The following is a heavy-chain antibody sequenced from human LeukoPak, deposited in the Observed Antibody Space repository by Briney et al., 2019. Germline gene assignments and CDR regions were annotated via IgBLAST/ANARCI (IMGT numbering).Heavy chain of an antibody. Sequence: GGSLSLSCAASGFTFSAYWMGWVRQAPGKGLEGEANIKRDGGEKYYVDSVRGRFTISRDNAKNSLYLQMNSLRAEDTAVYYCAREGSGNYFYFFDFWGPGTLVTVSS. CDR3: AREGSGNYFYFFDF. CDR2: IKRDGGEK. D-gene: IGHD4-11*01. V-gene: IGHV3-7*01. J-gene: IGHJ4*02. CDR1: GFTFSAYW.